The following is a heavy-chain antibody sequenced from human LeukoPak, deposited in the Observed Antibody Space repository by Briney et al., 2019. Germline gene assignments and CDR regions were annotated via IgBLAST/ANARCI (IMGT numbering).Heavy chain of an antibody. Sequence: GGSLRLSCVASGFTFSDYYMSWIRQAPGKGLEWISYITNSSSTTFYADSVKGRFSISRDNANNSLFLQMNSLRAEDTAVYYCTRDVRLRHKYYYMDVWGKGTTVTVSS. CDR3: TRDVRLRHKYYYMDV. V-gene: IGHV3-11*04. CDR2: ITNSSSTT. CDR1: GFTFSDYY. J-gene: IGHJ6*03. D-gene: IGHD4-17*01.